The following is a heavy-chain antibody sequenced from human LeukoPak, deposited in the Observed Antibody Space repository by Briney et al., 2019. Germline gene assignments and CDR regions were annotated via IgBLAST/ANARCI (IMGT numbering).Heavy chain of an antibody. CDR3: ARDPRYNWNDDY. J-gene: IGHJ4*02. CDR1: GFTFSSYG. D-gene: IGHD1-20*01. Sequence: PGGSLRLSCAASGFTFSSYGMHWVRQAPGKGLEWVAVISYDGSNKYYADSVKGRFTISRDNAKNSLYLQMNSLRAEDTAVYYCARDPRYNWNDDYWGQGTLVTVSS. V-gene: IGHV3-30*03. CDR2: ISYDGSNK.